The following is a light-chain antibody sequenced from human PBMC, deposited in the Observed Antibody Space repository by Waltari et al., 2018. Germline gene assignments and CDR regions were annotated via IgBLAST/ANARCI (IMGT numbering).Light chain of an antibody. CDR3: QQYNSYST. Sequence: DIQMTQSPSTLSESVGDRVTITCRASQSISSWLAWYQQKPGKAPKLLIYKASSLESGVPSRFSGSRSGTEFTLTISSLQPDDFATYYCQQYNSYSTFGQGTKVEIK. J-gene: IGKJ1*01. CDR1: QSISSW. V-gene: IGKV1-5*03. CDR2: KAS.